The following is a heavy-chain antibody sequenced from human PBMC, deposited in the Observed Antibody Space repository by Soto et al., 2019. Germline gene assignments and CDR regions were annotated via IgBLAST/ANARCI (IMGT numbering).Heavy chain of an antibody. J-gene: IGHJ6*02. CDR2: IDDDGSST. Sequence: GGSLRLSCAASGFDFSTHWMHWVRQAPGKGLEWVSRIDDDGSSTRYADSVKGRFTISRDNAKNIVYLEMTSLRTEDTAVYFCARRLELPLGASLYYYGMDVWGQGTTVTVYS. CDR1: GFDFSTHW. CDR3: ARRLELPLGASLYYYGMDV. D-gene: IGHD1-7*01. V-gene: IGHV3-74*01.